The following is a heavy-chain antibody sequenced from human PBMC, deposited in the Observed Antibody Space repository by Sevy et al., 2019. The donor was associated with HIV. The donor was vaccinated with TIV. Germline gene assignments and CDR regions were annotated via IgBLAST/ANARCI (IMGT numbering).Heavy chain of an antibody. V-gene: IGHV3-33*01. J-gene: IGHJ6*02. Sequence: GGSLRLSCAASGFTFSSYGMHWVRQAPGKGLEWVAVIWYDGSNKYYADSVKGRFTISRDNSKNTLYLQMNSLRAEDTAVYYCARDLVSTGYYWRGDYYYYDMDVWGQGTTVTVSS. CDR1: GFTFSSYG. CDR2: IWYDGSNK. CDR3: ARDLVSTGYYWRGDYYYYDMDV. D-gene: IGHD3-22*01.